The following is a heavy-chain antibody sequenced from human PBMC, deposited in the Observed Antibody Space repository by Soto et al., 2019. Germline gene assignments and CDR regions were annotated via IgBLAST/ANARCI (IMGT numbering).Heavy chain of an antibody. J-gene: IGHJ6*02. V-gene: IGHV4-30-4*01. CDR1: GGSISSGDYY. D-gene: IGHD6-13*01. CDR3: ARDWRSGYSSSWNYYYGMDV. CDR2: IYYSGST. Sequence: SETLSLTCTVSGGSISSGDYYWCWIRPPPGKGLEWSGYIYYSGSTYYNPSLKSRVTIPVDTSKNQFSLKLSSVTAADTAVYYCARDWRSGYSSSWNYYYGMDVWGQGTTVTVSS.